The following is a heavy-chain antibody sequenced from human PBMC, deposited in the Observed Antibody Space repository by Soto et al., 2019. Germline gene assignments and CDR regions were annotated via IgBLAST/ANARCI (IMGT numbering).Heavy chain of an antibody. Sequence: QVQLVESGGGVVQPGGSLRLSCVASGFAFSTYPMHRVRQAPGKGLEWVAIISYDGSNEYYADSVKGRFTASRDNSKNTLYLQMNSPRAEETAVYYCATFYVSRGFYYYYRLELWGQGTTVAVSS. J-gene: IGHJ6*02. D-gene: IGHD3-10*01. CDR1: GFAFSTYP. V-gene: IGHV3-30-3*01. CDR3: ATFYVSRGFYYYYRLEL. CDR2: ISYDGSNE.